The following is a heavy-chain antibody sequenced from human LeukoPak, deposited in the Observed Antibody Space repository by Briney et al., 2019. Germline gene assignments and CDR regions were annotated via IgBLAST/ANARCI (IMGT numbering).Heavy chain of an antibody. V-gene: IGHV4-31*03. CDR3: ARDLRDGYTGDAIYAFDI. J-gene: IGHJ3*02. D-gene: IGHD5-24*01. CDR2: IYYSGST. CDR1: GGSISSGGYY. Sequence: SQTLSLTCTVSGGSISSGGYYWSWIRQHPRKGLEWIGYIYYSGSTYYNPSLKSRVTISVDTSKNQFSLKLSSVTAADTAVYYCARDLRDGYTGDAIYAFDIWGQGTMVTVSS.